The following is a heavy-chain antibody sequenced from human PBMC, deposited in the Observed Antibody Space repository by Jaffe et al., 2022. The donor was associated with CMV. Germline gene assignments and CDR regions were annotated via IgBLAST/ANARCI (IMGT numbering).Heavy chain of an antibody. D-gene: IGHD3-16*01. CDR1: GYTFSDYG. J-gene: IGHJ5*02. CDR3: ARSRMIISVYNWFDP. CDR2: ISGYDGRT. V-gene: IGHV1-18*04. Sequence: QVQLVQSGAEVKKPGASVKVSCKAFGYTFSDYGISWVRQSPGQGLEWVGWISGYDGRTDYAQKLQGRVTLTTDTSTSTVYMEFKSLRSDDTAVYFCARSRMIISVYNWFDPWGQGTLVTVSS.